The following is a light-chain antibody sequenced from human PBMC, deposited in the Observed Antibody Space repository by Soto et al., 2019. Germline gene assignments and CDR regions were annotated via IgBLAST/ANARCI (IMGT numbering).Light chain of an antibody. J-gene: IGKJ2*01. CDR2: GSS. CDR3: QQYDSWPPYT. Sequence: IGVTQSPATVSLSPGEGVTLSCRASQSVSSTYLAWYQQKPGQAPRLLIYGSSTRATGIPARFSGSGSGTEFTLTITSLQSEDFAIYYCQQYDSWPPYTLGQGTKVDIK. V-gene: IGKV3-15*01. CDR1: QSVSSTY.